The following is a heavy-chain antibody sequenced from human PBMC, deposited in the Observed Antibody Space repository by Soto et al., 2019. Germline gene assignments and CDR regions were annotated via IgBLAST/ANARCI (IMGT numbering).Heavy chain of an antibody. CDR1: GGSFSGYY. CDR3: ARPSYALNWDFHYGMQV. CDR2: INQSGNT. D-gene: IGHD2-2*01. V-gene: IGHV4-34*01. Sequence: SETLSLTYAVSGGSFSGYYWPWIRQIPGKGLEWIGEINQSGNTKYNPSLMSRVTMSVDTSRNQFSLKLRSVTAADTAVYYCARPSYALNWDFHYGMQVWGQGTSVT. J-gene: IGHJ6*02.